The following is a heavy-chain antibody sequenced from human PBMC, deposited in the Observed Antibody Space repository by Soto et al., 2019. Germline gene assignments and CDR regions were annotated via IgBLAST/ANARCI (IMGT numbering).Heavy chain of an antibody. J-gene: IGHJ4*02. Sequence: SETLSLTCTVSGGSVSSGSYYWSWIRQPPGKGLEWIGNIYYIGSTNYNPSLKSRVTMSVVTSKNQFSLRLSSVTAAVSALYYCARSVDTSMVGFDYWGQGTLVTVSS. CDR3: ARSVDTSMVGFDY. CDR1: GGSVSSGSYY. V-gene: IGHV4-61*01. CDR2: IYYIGST. D-gene: IGHD5-18*01.